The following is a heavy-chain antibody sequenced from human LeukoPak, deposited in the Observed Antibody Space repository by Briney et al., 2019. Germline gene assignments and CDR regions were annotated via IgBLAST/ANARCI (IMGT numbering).Heavy chain of an antibody. Sequence: GGSLRLSCAASGFTFSSYWMSWVRQAPGKGLEWVANIKQDGSEKYYVDSVKGRFTISRDNAKNLLYLQMNSLRAEDTAVYYCARGFNFWSPNGMDVWGKGTTVTVSS. V-gene: IGHV3-7*04. J-gene: IGHJ6*03. CDR1: GFTFSSYW. CDR2: IKQDGSEK. CDR3: ARGFNFWSPNGMDV. D-gene: IGHD3-3*01.